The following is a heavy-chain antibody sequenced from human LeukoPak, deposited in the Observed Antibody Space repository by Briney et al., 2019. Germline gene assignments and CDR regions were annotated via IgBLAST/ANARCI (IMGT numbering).Heavy chain of an antibody. CDR2: IYTSGST. Sequence: TPSQTLSLTCTVSGGSISSGSYYWSWIRQPAGKGLEWIGRIYTSGSTNYNPSLKSRVTISVDTSKNQFSLKLSSVTAADTAVYYCATVGGLNDYEKYFDYWGQGTLVTVSS. CDR1: GGSISSGSYY. V-gene: IGHV4-61*02. CDR3: ATVGGLNDYEKYFDY. J-gene: IGHJ4*02. D-gene: IGHD4-17*01.